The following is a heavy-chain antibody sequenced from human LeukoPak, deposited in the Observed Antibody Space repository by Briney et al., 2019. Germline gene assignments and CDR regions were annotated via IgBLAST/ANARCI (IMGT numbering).Heavy chain of an antibody. J-gene: IGHJ3*02. CDR3: AKGNPSIVGSRDPFDI. D-gene: IGHD1-26*01. CDR1: GFTFSTYS. V-gene: IGHV3-23*05. CDR2: TNRNGDDL. Sequence: PGGSLRLSCAASGFTFSTYSMAWVRQAPGKGLEWVSSTNRNGDDLYYADSVKGRFIVSRDNSRDALFLQMSGLRAEDTAVYYCAKGNPSIVGSRDPFDIWGQGTMVTVSS.